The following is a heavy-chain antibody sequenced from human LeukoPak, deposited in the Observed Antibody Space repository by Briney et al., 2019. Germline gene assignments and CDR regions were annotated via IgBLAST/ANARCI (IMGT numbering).Heavy chain of an antibody. CDR2: INAYNGNT. Sequence: ASVKVSCKASGYTFTSYGISWVRQAPGQGLEWMGWINAYNGNTNYAQKLQGRVTMTTDTSTSTAYMELRSLRSDDTAVYYCARVLGATSPYGMDVWGQGTTVTVSS. V-gene: IGHV1-18*01. D-gene: IGHD1-26*01. J-gene: IGHJ6*02. CDR3: ARVLGATSPYGMDV. CDR1: GYTFTSYG.